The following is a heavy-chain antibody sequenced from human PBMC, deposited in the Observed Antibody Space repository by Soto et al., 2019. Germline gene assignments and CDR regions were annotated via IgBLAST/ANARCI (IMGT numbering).Heavy chain of an antibody. J-gene: IGHJ5*01. Sequence: GASVKVSCKASGGTFSSYAISWVRQAPGQGLEWMGGIIPIFGTANYAQKFQGRVTITADKSTSTAYMELSSLRSEDTAVYYCARSVYDSSGYYPGWFDPWGQGTLVTVSS. V-gene: IGHV1-69*06. CDR3: ARSVYDSSGYYPGWFDP. CDR2: IIPIFGTA. D-gene: IGHD3-22*01. CDR1: GGTFSSYA.